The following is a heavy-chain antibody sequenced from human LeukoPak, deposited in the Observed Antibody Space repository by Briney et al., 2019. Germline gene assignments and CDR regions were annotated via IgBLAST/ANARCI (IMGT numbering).Heavy chain of an antibody. CDR1: GGSISSYY. Sequence: SETLSLTCTVSGGSISSYYWNWIRQPPGKGLEWIGFIYYSGSTNYNPSLKSRVTISVGTSKNQFSLKLSSVTAADTAVYYCARSYYYDSSGFRLYFFDYWGQGTLVTVSS. D-gene: IGHD3-22*01. J-gene: IGHJ4*02. CDR3: ARSYYYDSSGFRLYFFDY. V-gene: IGHV4-59*01. CDR2: IYYSGST.